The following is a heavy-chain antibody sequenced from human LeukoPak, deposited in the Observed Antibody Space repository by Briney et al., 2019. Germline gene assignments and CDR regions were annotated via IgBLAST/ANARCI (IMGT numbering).Heavy chain of an antibody. D-gene: IGHD3-9*01. CDR3: AKGPVDILTGQFGP. CDR2: ISWNSGSI. V-gene: IGHV3-9*01. Sequence: QPGGSLRLSCAASGFTFDDYAMHWVRQAPGKGLEGVSGISWNSGSIGYADSVKGRFTISRDNAKNSLYLQMNSLRAEDTALYYCAKGPVDILTGQFGPWGQGTLVTVSS. J-gene: IGHJ5*02. CDR1: GFTFDDYA.